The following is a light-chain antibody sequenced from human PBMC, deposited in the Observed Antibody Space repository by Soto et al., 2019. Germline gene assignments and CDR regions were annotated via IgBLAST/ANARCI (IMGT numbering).Light chain of an antibody. CDR3: QRYDNWPT. CDR1: QSVTSDY. CDR2: GIS. Sequence: EIVLTQSPGTLSLSPGERATLSCGASQSVTSDYLAWYRQKPGQAPRLLIYGISTRATGIPDRFSGSGSGTDFTLTISKLQSEDFALYYCQRYDNWPTFGQGTRLEIK. J-gene: IGKJ5*01. V-gene: IGKV3-20*01.